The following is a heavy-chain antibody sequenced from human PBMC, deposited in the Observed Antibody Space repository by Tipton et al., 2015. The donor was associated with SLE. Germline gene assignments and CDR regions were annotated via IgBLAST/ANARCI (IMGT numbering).Heavy chain of an antibody. CDR2: IYYSGST. Sequence: LRLSCAIYGGSFSGYYWSWIRQPPGKGLEWIGYIYYSGSTNYNPSLKSRVTISVDTSKNQFSLKLSSVTAADTAVYYCARGGDAITVEDLGLLMFDYWGQGTLVTVSS. CDR3: ARGGDAITVEDLGLLMFDY. CDR1: GGSFSGYY. J-gene: IGHJ4*02. D-gene: IGHD4-23*01. V-gene: IGHV4-59*01.